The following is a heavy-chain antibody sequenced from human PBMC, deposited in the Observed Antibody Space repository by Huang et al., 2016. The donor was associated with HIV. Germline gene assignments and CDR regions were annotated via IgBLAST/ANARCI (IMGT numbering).Heavy chain of an antibody. CDR3: AKDREDSAYQLDY. J-gene: IGHJ4*02. CDR2: ISYDGSYQ. D-gene: IGHD5-12*01. V-gene: IGHV3-30*18. CDR1: GFTFSNYG. Sequence: QVQLVESGGGVVQPGRSLRLSCAASGFTFSNYGVHWVRQARGKGLEWVAAISYDGSYQNYSDSVKGRVTISRDDSKNTLYLQMSSLRAEDTAVYFCAKDREDSAYQLDYWGQGTRVTVSS.